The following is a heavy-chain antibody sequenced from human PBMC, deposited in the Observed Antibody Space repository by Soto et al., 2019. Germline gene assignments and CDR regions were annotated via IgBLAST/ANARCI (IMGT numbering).Heavy chain of an antibody. D-gene: IGHD3-10*01. Sequence: PGGSLRLSCAASGFTFTNYGMHWVRQAPGKGLEWVAIISYDGSNKYYADSVKGRCTISRDNSENMLYLQMNSLRDEDTAVYYCAKDRTYGSRSLDYYYYYGMDVWGQGTTVTVSS. CDR3: AKDRTYGSRSLDYYYYYGMDV. J-gene: IGHJ6*02. V-gene: IGHV3-30*18. CDR2: ISYDGSNK. CDR1: GFTFTNYG.